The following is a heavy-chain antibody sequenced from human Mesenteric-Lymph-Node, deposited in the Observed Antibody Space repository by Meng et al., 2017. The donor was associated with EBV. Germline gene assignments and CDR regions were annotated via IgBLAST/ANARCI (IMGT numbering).Heavy chain of an antibody. Sequence: QLQLQGSAPGLVKPSGTLSPTCAVSSGSISNSNWWSWVRQPPGKGLQWIGEIFHSGGTNYNPSLKSRVTISVDKSKNQFSLKVNSLTAADTAVYYCARITFGGAIGDWGQGTLVTVSS. CDR3: ARITFGGAIGD. D-gene: IGHD3-16*02. J-gene: IGHJ4*02. CDR2: IFHSGGT. CDR1: SGSISNSNW. V-gene: IGHV4-4*02.